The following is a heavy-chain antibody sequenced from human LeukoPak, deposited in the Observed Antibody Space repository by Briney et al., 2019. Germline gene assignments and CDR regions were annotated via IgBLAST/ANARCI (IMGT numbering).Heavy chain of an antibody. CDR2: IYSGGST. CDR1: GFTVSSNY. CDR3: ARGDSSGYVVY. Sequence: PGGSLRLSCAASGFTVSSNYMSWVRQAPGKGLEWVSVIYSGGSTYYADSVKGRFTISRDNSENTLYLQMNSLRAEDTAVYYCARGDSSGYVVYWGQGTLVTVSS. D-gene: IGHD3-22*01. V-gene: IGHV3-53*01. J-gene: IGHJ4*02.